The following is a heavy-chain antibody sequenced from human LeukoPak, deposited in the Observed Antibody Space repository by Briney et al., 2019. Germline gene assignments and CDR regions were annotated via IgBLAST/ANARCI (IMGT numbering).Heavy chain of an antibody. CDR1: GGSISSGGYY. D-gene: IGHD2-15*01. CDR3: ARQVVAANPNDL. Sequence: SQTLSLTCTVSGGSISSGGYYWSWIRQHPGKGLEWIGYIYYSGSTYYNPSLKSRVTISVYTSKNQFTLKLSSVTAADTAVYYCARQVVAANPNDLWGRGTLVTVSS. V-gene: IGHV4-31*03. CDR2: IYYSGST. J-gene: IGHJ2*01.